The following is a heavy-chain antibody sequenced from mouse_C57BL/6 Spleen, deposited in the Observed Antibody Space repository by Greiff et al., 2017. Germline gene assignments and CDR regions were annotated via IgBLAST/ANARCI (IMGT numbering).Heavy chain of an antibody. CDR2: IDPSDSYT. D-gene: IGHD1-1*01. V-gene: IGHV1-50*01. CDR1: GYTFTSYW. J-gene: IGHJ2*01. Sequence: QVQLKQPGAELVKPGASVKLSCKASGYTFTSYWMQWVKQRPGQGLEWIGEIDPSDSYTNYNQKFKGKATLTVDTSSSTAYMQLSSLTSEDSAVYYCAIYYYGSSYSFDYWGQGTTLTVSS. CDR3: AIYYYGSSYSFDY.